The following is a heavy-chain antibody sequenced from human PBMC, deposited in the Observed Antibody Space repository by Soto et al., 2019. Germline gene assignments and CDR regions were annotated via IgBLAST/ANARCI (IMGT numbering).Heavy chain of an antibody. V-gene: IGHV3-30-3*01. CDR1: GFTFKNFA. CDR3: ARQNQPQAGDYYYFGMDV. J-gene: IGHJ6*02. D-gene: IGHD2-2*01. Sequence: QVHLVESGGGVVHPGGSLRLSCAASGFTFKNFALTWVRQAPGKGLEWVTVISYDGTNKFYAESVKGRFTISIDSSKDTMYLQMDSLRDEDTAVYYCARQNQPQAGDYYYFGMDVWGQGTTVTVSS. CDR2: ISYDGTNK.